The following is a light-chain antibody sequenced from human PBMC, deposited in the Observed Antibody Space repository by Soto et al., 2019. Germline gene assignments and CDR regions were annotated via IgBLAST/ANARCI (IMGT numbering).Light chain of an antibody. J-gene: IGLJ2*01. CDR2: EDN. V-gene: IGLV6-57*04. CDR1: SGNIASSY. CDR3: QSYDSTTVV. Sequence: NFMLTQPHSVSESPGKTITISCTRSSGNIASSYVQWYQQRPGSAPTTVIYEDNQRPSGVPDRFSGSIDSSSKSASLTISGLKTEDEADYYCQSYDSTTVVFGGGTSSPS.